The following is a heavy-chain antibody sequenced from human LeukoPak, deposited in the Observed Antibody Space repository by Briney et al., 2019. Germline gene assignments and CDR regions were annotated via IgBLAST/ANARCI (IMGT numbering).Heavy chain of an antibody. D-gene: IGHD3-22*01. CDR1: GFTFSSYA. Sequence: GGSLRLSCSASGFTFSSYAMSWVRQAPGKGLQWVANIKTDGSEKYYVDSVKGRFTISRDNAKNSLYLQMNSLRAEDTAVYYCATYSSLNRREFQYWGQGTLLTVSS. CDR3: ATYSSLNRREFQY. J-gene: IGHJ1*01. V-gene: IGHV3-7*01. CDR2: IKTDGSEK.